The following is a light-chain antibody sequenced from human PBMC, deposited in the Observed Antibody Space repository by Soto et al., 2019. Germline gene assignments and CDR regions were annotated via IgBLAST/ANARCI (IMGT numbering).Light chain of an antibody. Sequence: TLLTRSPAALTFTLCVSTGNTRRASQSVSSSYLAWYQQKAGQAPRLLVYGASTRATGIPDRFSGSGSGTDFTLTISRQEPDDFAVYYCQSYGSSGTFGQGTKV. J-gene: IGKJ1*01. CDR3: QSYGSSGT. CDR2: GAS. V-gene: IGKV3-20*01. CDR1: QSVSSSY.